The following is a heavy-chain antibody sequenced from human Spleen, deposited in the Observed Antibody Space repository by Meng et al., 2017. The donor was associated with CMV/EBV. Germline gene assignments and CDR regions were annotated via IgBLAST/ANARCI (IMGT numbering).Heavy chain of an antibody. J-gene: IGHJ4*02. Sequence: GESLKISCAASGFTFSSYAMSWVRQAPGKGLEWVSAISGSGGSTYYADSVKGRFTISRDNSKNTLYLQMNSLRAEDTAVYYCAKAYSGSWYREYYDYWGQGTLVTVSS. V-gene: IGHV3-23*01. CDR2: ISGSGGST. CDR1: GFTFSSYA. CDR3: AKAYSGSWYREYYDY. D-gene: IGHD6-13*01.